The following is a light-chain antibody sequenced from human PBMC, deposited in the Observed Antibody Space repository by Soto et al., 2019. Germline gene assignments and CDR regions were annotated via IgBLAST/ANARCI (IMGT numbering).Light chain of an antibody. J-gene: IGKJ1*01. CDR2: GTS. Sequence: EIVLTQSPGTLSLSPGERATLSCRASQSVSSSYLAWYQQKPGQAPRLLIYGTSSRATGIPDRFSGSGSGTDFPLTIDRLEPEDSAVYYCQQYGTSPRTFGQGTKVEIK. CDR1: QSVSSSY. CDR3: QQYGTSPRT. V-gene: IGKV3-20*01.